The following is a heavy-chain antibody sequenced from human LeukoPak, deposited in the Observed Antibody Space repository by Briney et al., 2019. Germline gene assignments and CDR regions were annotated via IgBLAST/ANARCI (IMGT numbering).Heavy chain of an antibody. D-gene: IGHD3-22*01. J-gene: IGHJ4*02. CDR1: GFTFNIYA. Sequence: GGSLRLSCSASGFTFNIYAMHWVRQAPGKGLEYVSAISNTGGKTYYADSVTGRFIISRDNSKNTLYLHMSNLRAEDTAFYYCLKDDTYYYGNSGPDWGQGALVTVSS. CDR3: LKDDTYYYGNSGPD. CDR2: ISNTGGKT. V-gene: IGHV3-64D*06.